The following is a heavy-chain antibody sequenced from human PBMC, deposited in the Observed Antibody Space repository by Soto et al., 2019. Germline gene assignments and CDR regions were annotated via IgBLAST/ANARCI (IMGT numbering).Heavy chain of an antibody. CDR2: IIPIFHTA. CDR1: GDTFNSYA. V-gene: IGHV1-69*13. CDR3: ARDSGGDYAAYYYGMDV. Sequence: GASVKVSCKASGDTFNSYAISWVRQAPGQGLEWMGGIIPIFHTANYAQKFQARVTITADESTSTAYMELSSLRSEDTAVYYCARDSGGDYAAYYYGMDVWGQGTTVTVSS. J-gene: IGHJ6*02. D-gene: IGHD4-17*01.